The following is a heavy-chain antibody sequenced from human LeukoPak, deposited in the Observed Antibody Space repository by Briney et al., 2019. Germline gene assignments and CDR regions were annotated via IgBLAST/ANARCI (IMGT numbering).Heavy chain of an antibody. CDR3: ARYDVWGSYRAFDY. CDR2: MYHSGST. CDR1: GDSISSGNY. D-gene: IGHD3-16*02. Sequence: TLSLTCTVSGDSISSGNYCRGWIRQPPGKGLEWIGTMYHSGSTYYNPSLKSRVTISVDTSKNQFSLKLSSVTAADTAVYYCARYDVWGSYRAFDYWGQGTLVNVSS. J-gene: IGHJ4*02. V-gene: IGHV4-38-2*02.